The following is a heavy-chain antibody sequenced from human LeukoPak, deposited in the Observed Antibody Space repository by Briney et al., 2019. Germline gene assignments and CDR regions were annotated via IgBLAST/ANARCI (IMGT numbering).Heavy chain of an antibody. Sequence: PSQTLSLTCAVSGGSISSGGYSWSWIRQPPGKGLEWIGYIYYSGSTYYNPSLKSRVTISVDRSKNQFSLKLSSVTAADTAVYYCAREEDGWYDYWGQGTLVTVSS. CDR3: AREEDGWYDY. CDR1: GGSISSGGYS. J-gene: IGHJ4*02. V-gene: IGHV4-30-2*01. D-gene: IGHD6-19*01. CDR2: IYYSGST.